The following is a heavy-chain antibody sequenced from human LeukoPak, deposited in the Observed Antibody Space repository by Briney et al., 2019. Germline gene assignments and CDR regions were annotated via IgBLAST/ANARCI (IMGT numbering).Heavy chain of an antibody. V-gene: IGHV3-30*18. CDR2: ISYDGSNK. D-gene: IGHD5-18*01. Sequence: GGSLRLSCAASGFTFSSYGMHWVRQAPGKGLEWVAVISYDGSNKYYADSVKGRFTISRDNSKNTLYLQMNSLRAEDTAVYYCAKDRNVDTAMVTDYWDQGTLVTVSS. CDR1: GFTFSSYG. J-gene: IGHJ4*02. CDR3: AKDRNVDTAMVTDY.